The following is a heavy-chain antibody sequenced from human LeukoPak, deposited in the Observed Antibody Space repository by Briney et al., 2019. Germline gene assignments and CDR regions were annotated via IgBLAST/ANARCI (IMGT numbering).Heavy chain of an antibody. Sequence: ASVKVSCKASGGTFSSYAISWVRQAPGQGLEWMGGIIPIFGTANYAQKFQGRVTMTEDTSTDTAYMELSSLRSEDTAVYYCATARPQDENNWFDPWGQGTLVTVSS. CDR3: ATARPQDENNWFDP. CDR2: IIPIFGTA. CDR1: GGTFSSYA. J-gene: IGHJ5*02. V-gene: IGHV1-69*06.